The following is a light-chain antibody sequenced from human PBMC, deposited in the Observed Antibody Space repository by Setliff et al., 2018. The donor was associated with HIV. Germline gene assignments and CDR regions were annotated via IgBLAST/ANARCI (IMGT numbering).Light chain of an antibody. CDR1: RSDVGAYNY. CDR3: NSYSTSSTPLYV. Sequence: QSALAQPASVSGSPGQSITISCTGTRSDVGAYNYVSWYQQHPGKAPKLMIYDVTTRPSGVSSRFSGSKSGNAASLTISGLQAEDEADYYCNSYSTSSTPLYVFGTGTKVTVL. J-gene: IGLJ1*01. V-gene: IGLV2-14*03. CDR2: DVT.